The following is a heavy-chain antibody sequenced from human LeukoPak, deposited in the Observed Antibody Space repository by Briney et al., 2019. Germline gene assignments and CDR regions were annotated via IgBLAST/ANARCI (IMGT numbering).Heavy chain of an antibody. CDR2: ISSSGSTI. V-gene: IGHV3-11*04. J-gene: IGHJ3*02. CDR3: ARKMIVWGVDAFDI. Sequence: NPWGSLRLSCAASGFTFSDYYMSWIRQVPGKGLEWVSYISSSGSTIYYADSVKGRFTISRDNAKNSLYLQTNSLRAEDTAVYYCARKMIVWGVDAFDIWGQGTMVTVSS. CDR1: GFTFSDYY. D-gene: IGHD3-22*01.